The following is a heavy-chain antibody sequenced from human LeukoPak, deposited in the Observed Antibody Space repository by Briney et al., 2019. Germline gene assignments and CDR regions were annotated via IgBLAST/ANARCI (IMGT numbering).Heavy chain of an antibody. CDR3: ARETSKGSDY. V-gene: IGHV3-66*02. J-gene: IGHJ4*02. D-gene: IGHD2-15*01. CDR1: GFTVGSNY. Sequence: GGSLRLSCAASGFTVGSNYMSWVRQAPGKGLEWVSVIYSGGSTYYADSVKGRFTISRDNSKNTLYLQMNSLRAEDTAVYYCARETSKGSDYWGQGTLATVSS. CDR2: IYSGGST.